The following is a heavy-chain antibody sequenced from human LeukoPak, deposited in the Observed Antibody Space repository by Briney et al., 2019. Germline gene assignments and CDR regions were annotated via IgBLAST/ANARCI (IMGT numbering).Heavy chain of an antibody. CDR3: ARDFSSSSSVYYYYYMDV. CDR1: GGSFNDYY. D-gene: IGHD6-6*01. V-gene: IGHV4-34*01. Sequence: SETLSLTCAVYGGSFNDYYWNCIRQPPRKGLEWIGEINHSGSTNYNPSLKSRVTISVDTSKNQFSLKLSSVTAADTAVYYCARDFSSSSSVYYYYYMDVWGKGTTVTVSS. J-gene: IGHJ6*03. CDR2: INHSGST.